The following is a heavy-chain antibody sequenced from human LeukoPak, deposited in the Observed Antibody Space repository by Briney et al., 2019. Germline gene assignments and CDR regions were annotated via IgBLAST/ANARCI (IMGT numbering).Heavy chain of an antibody. V-gene: IGHV3-11*04. J-gene: IGHJ4*02. CDR1: GFTFSDYY. Sequence: PGGSLRLSCAASGFTFSDYYVTWLRQVPGKGLEWLSYISGRGNTIYYAGSVRGRFTISRDNAKNAVFLQMNNLRADDTALYYCARNAASCGGDCYFDSWGQGTLVTVSS. CDR2: ISGRGNTI. D-gene: IGHD2-21*01. CDR3: ARNAASCGGDCYFDS.